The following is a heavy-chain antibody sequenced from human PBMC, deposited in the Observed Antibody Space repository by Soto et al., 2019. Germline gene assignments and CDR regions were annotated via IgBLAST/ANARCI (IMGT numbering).Heavy chain of an antibody. D-gene: IGHD3-9*01. J-gene: IGHJ4*02. Sequence: EVQLVESGGGLVQPGGSLRLSCAASDFTFRNYWMHWVRQAPGKGLVCVSHVNGDGSTRTYADSVKGRFTISRDNIKNTLYLQMTSLRVDDTAVYYCVRGGSSDWFGLLDSWGQGTLVTVSS. CDR1: DFTFRNYW. CDR2: VNGDGSTR. CDR3: VRGGSSDWFGLLDS. V-gene: IGHV3-74*01.